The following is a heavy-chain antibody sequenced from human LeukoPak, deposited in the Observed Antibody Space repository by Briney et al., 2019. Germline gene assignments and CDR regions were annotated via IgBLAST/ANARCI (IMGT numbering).Heavy chain of an antibody. V-gene: IGHV4-59*01. D-gene: IGHD3-22*01. J-gene: IGHJ5*02. Sequence: SETLSLTCTVSGGSISSYYWSWLRQPPGKGLEWIGYIYYSGSTNYNPSLTSRVTISVDTSKNQSSLKLSSVTAADTAVYYCARVLPYMIVAFDLWGQGTLVSVSS. CDR1: GGSISSYY. CDR2: IYYSGST. CDR3: ARVLPYMIVAFDL.